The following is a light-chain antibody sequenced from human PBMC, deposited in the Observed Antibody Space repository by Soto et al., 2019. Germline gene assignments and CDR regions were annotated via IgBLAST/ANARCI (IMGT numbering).Light chain of an antibody. Sequence: EIVMTQSVSTLSVSPGERATLSCRASQSVSSYLAWYQQKPGQAPRLLIYDASNRATGIPARFSGSGSGTDFTLTISSLEPEDFAVYYCQQRSNWPPWTFGQGAKAAIK. V-gene: IGKV3-11*01. CDR1: QSVSSY. CDR2: DAS. J-gene: IGKJ1*01. CDR3: QQRSNWPPWT.